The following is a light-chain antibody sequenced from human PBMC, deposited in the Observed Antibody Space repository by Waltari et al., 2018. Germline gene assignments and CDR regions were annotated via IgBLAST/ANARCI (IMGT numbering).Light chain of an antibody. CDR1: QDIINY. J-gene: IGKJ2*01. V-gene: IGKV1-33*01. CDR2: DAS. CDR3: QQYDNLLPYT. Sequence: DIQITQSPSSLSASVEDRVTITCQASQDIINYLNWYQQNPGTAPKLLLYDASNLETGVTSRFSGSGSGTDFTFLISSLQPEDIATYYCQQYDNLLPYTFGQGTKLEIK.